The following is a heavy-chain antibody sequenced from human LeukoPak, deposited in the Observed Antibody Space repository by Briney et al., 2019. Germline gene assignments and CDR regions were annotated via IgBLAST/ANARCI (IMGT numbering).Heavy chain of an antibody. Sequence: SETLSLTCTVSSGSISSYYWSWIRQPPGKGLEWIGYIYTSGSTNYNPSLKSRVTISVDTSKNQFSLKLSSMTAADTAVYYCARTSPYSSSSETLAHFDYWGQGTLVTVSS. CDR1: SGSISSYY. J-gene: IGHJ4*02. CDR3: ARTSPYSSSSETLAHFDY. D-gene: IGHD6-6*01. CDR2: IYTSGST. V-gene: IGHV4-4*09.